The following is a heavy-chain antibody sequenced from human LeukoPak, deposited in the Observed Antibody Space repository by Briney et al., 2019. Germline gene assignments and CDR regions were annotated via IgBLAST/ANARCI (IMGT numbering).Heavy chain of an antibody. V-gene: IGHV3-64*01. Sequence: GGSLRLSCAASGFTFSSYAMHWLRQAPGKGLEYVSAISSNGGSTYYANSVKGRFTISRDNSKNTLYLQMGSLRAEDMAVYYCARGAGSSGWLDAFDIWGQGTMVTVSS. D-gene: IGHD6-19*01. CDR3: ARGAGSSGWLDAFDI. CDR2: ISSNGGST. J-gene: IGHJ3*02. CDR1: GFTFSSYA.